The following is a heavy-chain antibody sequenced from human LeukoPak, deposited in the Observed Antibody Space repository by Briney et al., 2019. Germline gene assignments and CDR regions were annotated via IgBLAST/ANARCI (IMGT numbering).Heavy chain of an antibody. J-gene: IGHJ4*02. CDR1: GYTFTSYG. Sequence: ASVKVSCKASGYTFTSYGISWVRQAPGQGLEWMGWISAYNGNTNYAQKLQGRVTMTTDTSTSTAYVELRSLRSDDTAVYYCARAYGAVAGILLDYWGQGTLVTVSS. D-gene: IGHD6-19*01. CDR3: ARAYGAVAGILLDY. V-gene: IGHV1-18*01. CDR2: ISAYNGNT.